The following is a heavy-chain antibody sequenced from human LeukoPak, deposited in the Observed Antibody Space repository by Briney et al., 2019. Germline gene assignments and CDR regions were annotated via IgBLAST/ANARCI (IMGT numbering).Heavy chain of an antibody. D-gene: IGHD3-10*01. J-gene: IGHJ6*02. CDR1: GFTFSSYW. CDR2: IKQGGSEK. CDR3: ARAGPHSVYYYGMDV. Sequence: PGGSLRLSCAASGFTFSSYWMSWVRQAPGKGLEWVANIKQGGSEKYYVDSVKGRFTISRDNAKNSLYLQMNSLRAEDTAVYYCARAGPHSVYYYGMDVWGQGPRSPSP. V-gene: IGHV3-7*03.